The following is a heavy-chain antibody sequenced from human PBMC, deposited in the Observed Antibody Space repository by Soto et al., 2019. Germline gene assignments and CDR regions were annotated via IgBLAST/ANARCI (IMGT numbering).Heavy chain of an antibody. CDR1: GGSISRSDYY. J-gene: IGHJ4*02. V-gene: IGHV4-39*01. Sequence: QLQLQESGPGLVKPSETLSLTCTVSGGSISRSDYYWGWIRQPPGKGLEWIGSIYYSGSTYYNPSLKSRFTAPVDTSQNQFSLKLSSVTAADTALYFCARHGGSGVDYWGQGTLVTVSS. CDR3: ARHGGSGVDY. CDR2: IYYSGST. D-gene: IGHD6-19*01.